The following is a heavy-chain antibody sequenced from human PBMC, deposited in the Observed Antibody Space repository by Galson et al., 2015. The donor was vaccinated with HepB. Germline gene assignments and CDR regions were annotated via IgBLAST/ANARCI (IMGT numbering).Heavy chain of an antibody. Sequence: SLRLSCAASGFTFSSHAMHWVRQAPGKGLEWVAVISYDGSNKYYADSVKGRFTISRDNSKNTLYLQMNSLRAEDTAVYYCARDMVTYSSSWVYYFDYWGQGTLVTVSS. CDR3: ARDMVTYSSSWVYYFDY. CDR2: ISYDGSNK. D-gene: IGHD6-13*01. V-gene: IGHV3-30-3*01. CDR1: GFTFSSHA. J-gene: IGHJ4*02.